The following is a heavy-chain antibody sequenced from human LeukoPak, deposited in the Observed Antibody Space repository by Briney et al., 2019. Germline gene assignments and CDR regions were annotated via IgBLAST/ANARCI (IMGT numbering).Heavy chain of an antibody. CDR1: GFTFSSYW. CDR2: INSDGSTT. V-gene: IGHV3-74*01. D-gene: IGHD1-26*01. Sequence: GGSLRLSCAASGFTFSSYWMHWVRQAPGKGLVWVSRINSDGSTTTDADSVKGRFTISRDNAKNTLYLQMNSLRAEDTAVYYCAKGYSGSYRFDYWGQGTLVTVSS. J-gene: IGHJ4*02. CDR3: AKGYSGSYRFDY.